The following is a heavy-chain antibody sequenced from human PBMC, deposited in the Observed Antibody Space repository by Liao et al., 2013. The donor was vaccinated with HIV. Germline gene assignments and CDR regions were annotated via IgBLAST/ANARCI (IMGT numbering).Heavy chain of an antibody. CDR2: INHSGRT. CDR3: AMTVNGVVLDY. V-gene: IGHV4-34*01. D-gene: IGHD2-21*01. CDR1: GESFNDFY. Sequence: QVHLQQWGAGLLKPSETLSLTCGVYGESFNDFYWTWIRQAPGKGLEWIGQINHSGRTTYNPSLKSRATILVDTSKNQFSLKLSSVTAADTAVYYCAMTVNGVVLDYWGQGTQVTVSS. J-gene: IGHJ4*01.